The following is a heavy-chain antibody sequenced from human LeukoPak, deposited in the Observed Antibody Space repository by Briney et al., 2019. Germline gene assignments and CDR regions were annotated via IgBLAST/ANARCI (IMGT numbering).Heavy chain of an antibody. V-gene: IGHV4-59*08. J-gene: IGHJ4*02. CDR2: IYYSGST. Sequence: SETLSLTCAVYGGSFSGYYWSWIRQPPGKGLEWIGYIYYSGSTNYNPSLKSRVTISVDTSKNQFSLKLSSVTAAGTAVYYCASHRGVGATTFDYWGQGTLVTVSS. D-gene: IGHD1-26*01. CDR3: ASHRGVGATTFDY. CDR1: GGSFSGYY.